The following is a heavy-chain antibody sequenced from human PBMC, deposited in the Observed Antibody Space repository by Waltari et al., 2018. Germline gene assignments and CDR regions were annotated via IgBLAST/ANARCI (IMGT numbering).Heavy chain of an antibody. V-gene: IGHV1-2*04. CDR3: ARDLPVVYDSSVSRGMDV. J-gene: IGHJ6*02. CDR1: GYTFTGYY. CDR2: INPNSGGT. D-gene: IGHD3-22*01. Sequence: QVQLVQSGAEVKKPGASVKVSCKASGYTFTGYYMHWVRQAPGQGLEWMGWINPNSGGTNYAQKFQGWVTMTRDTSISTAYMELSRLRSDDTAVYYCARDLPVVYDSSVSRGMDVWGQGTTVTVSS.